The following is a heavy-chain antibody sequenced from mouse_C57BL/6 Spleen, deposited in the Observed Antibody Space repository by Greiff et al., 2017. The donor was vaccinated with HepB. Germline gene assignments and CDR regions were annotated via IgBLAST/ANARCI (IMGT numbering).Heavy chain of an antibody. CDR2: ISDGGSYT. Sequence: EVMLVESGGGLVKPGGSLKLSCAASGFTFSSYAMSWVRQTPEKRLEWVATISDGGSYTYYPDNVKGRFTISRDNAKNNLYLQMSHLKSEDTAMYDCARDFGGYLYAMDYWGQGTSVTVSS. J-gene: IGHJ4*01. CDR1: GFTFSSYA. D-gene: IGHD1-1*02. V-gene: IGHV5-4*01. CDR3: ARDFGGYLYAMDY.